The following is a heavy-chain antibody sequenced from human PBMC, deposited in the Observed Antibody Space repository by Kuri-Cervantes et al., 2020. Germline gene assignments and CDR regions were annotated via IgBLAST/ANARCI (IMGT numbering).Heavy chain of an antibody. CDR1: GGSISSYY. D-gene: IGHD6-13*01. Sequence: SETLSLTCTVSGGSISSYYWSWIRQPPGKGLEWIGYIYYSGSTNYNPSLKSRVTISVDTSKNQFSLELSSVTAADTAVYYCARDSRAAAGVDYWGQGTLVTVSS. CDR2: IYYSGST. J-gene: IGHJ4*02. CDR3: ARDSRAAAGVDY. V-gene: IGHV4-59*01.